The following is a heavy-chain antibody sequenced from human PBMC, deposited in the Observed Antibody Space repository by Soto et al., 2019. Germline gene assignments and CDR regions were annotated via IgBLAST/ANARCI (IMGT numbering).Heavy chain of an antibody. Sequence: EVQLVESGGGLMQPGGSLRLSCAASGFNVSTNHMTWVRQAPGKGLEWVSVIYSGGTTYYADSVKGRFIISRDNFKNTLYLQMNNLRAEDTALYYCARGSGSLYYFHYWGQGTLVTVSS. CDR3: ARGSGSLYYFHY. D-gene: IGHD1-26*01. V-gene: IGHV3-53*01. CDR2: IYSGGTT. CDR1: GFNVSTNH. J-gene: IGHJ4*02.